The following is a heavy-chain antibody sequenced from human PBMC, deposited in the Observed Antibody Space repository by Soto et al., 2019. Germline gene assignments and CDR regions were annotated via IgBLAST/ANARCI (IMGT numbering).Heavy chain of an antibody. CDR3: ARDVGGSSLFDY. CDR2: ISDSGSNT. J-gene: IGHJ4*02. V-gene: IGHV3-23*01. CDR1: GFTFSTYA. Sequence: EVQLLESGGGLVQPGGSLRLSCAGSGFTFSTYAIAWVRQAPGKALEWVSTISDSGSNTHYVDSVEGRFTISRDNSKSSVFLHMNSLRADASAVYYCARDVGGSSLFDYWGQGTLVTVSS. D-gene: IGHD1-26*01.